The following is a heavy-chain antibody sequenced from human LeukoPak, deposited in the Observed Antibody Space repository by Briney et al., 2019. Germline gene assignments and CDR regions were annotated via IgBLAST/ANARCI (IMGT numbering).Heavy chain of an antibody. D-gene: IGHD3-10*01. V-gene: IGHV4-4*07. J-gene: IGHJ4*02. CDR1: GDSINNYY. CDR2: IYTSGST. Sequence: SETLSLTCTVSGDSINNYYWSWLRQLAGKGLEWIGRIYTSGSTNYNPSLKSRVTLSIDTSKNQFSLKLSSVTAADTAVYYCARGFRGPNFDYWGQGTLVTVSS. CDR3: ARGFRGPNFDY.